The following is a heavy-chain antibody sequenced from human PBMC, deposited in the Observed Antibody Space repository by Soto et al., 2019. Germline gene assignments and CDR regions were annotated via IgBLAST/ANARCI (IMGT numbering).Heavy chain of an antibody. V-gene: IGHV6-1*01. J-gene: IGHJ6*03. CDR3: ARDLSIAVAGTNYYYMDV. Sequence: SQTLSLTCAISGDSVSSNSAAWNWIRQSPSRGLEWLGRTYYRSKWYNDYAVSVKSRITINPDTSKNQFSLQLNSVTPEDTAVYYCARDLSIAVAGTNYYYMDVWGKGTTVTVSS. D-gene: IGHD6-19*01. CDR2: TYYRSKWYN. CDR1: GDSVSSNSAA.